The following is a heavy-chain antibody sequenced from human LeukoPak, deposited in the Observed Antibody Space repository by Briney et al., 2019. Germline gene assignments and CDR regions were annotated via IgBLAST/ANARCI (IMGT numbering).Heavy chain of an antibody. D-gene: IGHD3-10*01. Sequence: PGGSLRLSCAASGFTFSSYTMNWVRQAPAKGLEWVSSISSSSSYIYYADSVKGRFTISTDNAKNSLYLQMNSLRAEDTAVYYCARGVDYYGSGSYLSDFDYWGQGTLVTVSS. J-gene: IGHJ4*02. CDR2: ISSSSSYI. CDR3: ARGVDYYGSGSYLSDFDY. CDR1: GFTFSSYT. V-gene: IGHV3-21*01.